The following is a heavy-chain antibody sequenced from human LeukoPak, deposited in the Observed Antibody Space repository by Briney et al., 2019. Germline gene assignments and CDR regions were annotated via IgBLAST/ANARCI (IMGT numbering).Heavy chain of an antibody. CDR2: IYYSGST. J-gene: IGHJ4*02. D-gene: IGHD5-12*01. V-gene: IGHV4-31*03. CDR1: GGPISSGGYC. CDR3: ARADGYSGYDTATGTHFDF. Sequence: SETLSLTCTVSGGPISSGGYCWSWIRQHPGKGLEWIGYIYYSGSTYYNPSLKSRVTISVDTSKNQFSLKLSSVTAADTAVYYCARADGYSGYDTATGTHFDFCGQGTLVTVSS.